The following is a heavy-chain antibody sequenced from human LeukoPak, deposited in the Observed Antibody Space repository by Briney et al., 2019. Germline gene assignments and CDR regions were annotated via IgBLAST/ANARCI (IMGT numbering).Heavy chain of an antibody. J-gene: IGHJ5*02. CDR3: ARGGNTCDDMPDNWFDP. V-gene: IGHV3-30*04. CDR2: ISYDGSNK. D-gene: IGHD3-9*01. CDR1: GFTFNSYA. Sequence: GGSLRLSCAASGFTFNSYAMHWVRQAPGKGLEWVAVISYDGSNKYYADSVKGRFTISRDNSKNTLYLQMNSLRAEDTAVYYCARGGNTCDDMPDNWFDPWGQGTLVTVSS.